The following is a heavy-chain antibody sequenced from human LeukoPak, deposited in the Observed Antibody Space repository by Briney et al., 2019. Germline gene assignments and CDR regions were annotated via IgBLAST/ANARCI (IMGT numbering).Heavy chain of an antibody. V-gene: IGHV4-34*01. D-gene: IGHD3-22*01. CDR3: ARSSTKTYYYDSSGYYN. J-gene: IGHJ4*02. CDR1: GGSFSGYY. Sequence: PSETLSLTCAVYGGSFSGYYWSWLRQPPGKGVEWIGEINHSGSTNYNPSLKSRVTISVDTSKNQFSLKLSSVTAADTAVYYCARSSTKTYYYDSSGYYNWGQGTLVTVSS. CDR2: INHSGST.